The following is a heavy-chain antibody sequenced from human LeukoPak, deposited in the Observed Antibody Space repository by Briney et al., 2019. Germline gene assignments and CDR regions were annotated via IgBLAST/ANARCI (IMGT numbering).Heavy chain of an antibody. CDR3: ARDQRSWYFDL. Sequence: GTSLRLSCAASGFTFNNYGMHWFRQAPGKGLEWVAVIFYDGSKKYYADSVKGRFTISRDDSKNSLYLQMSSLRAEDTAVYYCARDQRSWYFDLWGRGTLVTVSS. J-gene: IGHJ2*01. CDR1: GFTFNNYG. D-gene: IGHD6-25*01. CDR2: IFYDGSKK. V-gene: IGHV3-33*01.